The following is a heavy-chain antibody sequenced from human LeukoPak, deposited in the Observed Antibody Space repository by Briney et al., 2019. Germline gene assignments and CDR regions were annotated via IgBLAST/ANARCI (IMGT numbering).Heavy chain of an antibody. V-gene: IGHV3-30*04. CDR3: ARVIAAAAGLDY. CDR2: ISYDGSNK. Sequence: HPGGSLRLSCAASGFTFSSYAMHWVRQAPGKGLEWVAVISYDGSNKYYADSVKGRFTISRDNSKNTLYLQMNSLRAEDTAVYYCARVIAAAAGLDYWGQGTLVTVSS. D-gene: IGHD6-13*01. J-gene: IGHJ4*02. CDR1: GFTFSSYA.